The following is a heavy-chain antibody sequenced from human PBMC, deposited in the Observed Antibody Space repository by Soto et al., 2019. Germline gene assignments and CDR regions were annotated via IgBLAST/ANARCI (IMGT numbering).Heavy chain of an antibody. D-gene: IGHD4-17*01. Sequence: SETLSLTCTVSGGSISSSSYYWGWIRQPPGKGLEWIGSIYYSGSTYYNPSLKSRVTISVDTSKNQFSLKLSSVTAADTAVYYCARRGTTVTEVYWYFDLWGRGTLVTVSS. CDR2: IYYSGST. J-gene: IGHJ2*01. V-gene: IGHV4-39*01. CDR1: GGSISSSSYY. CDR3: ARRGTTVTEVYWYFDL.